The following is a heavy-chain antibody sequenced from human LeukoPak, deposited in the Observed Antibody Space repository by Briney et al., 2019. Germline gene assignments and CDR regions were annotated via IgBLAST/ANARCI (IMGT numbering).Heavy chain of an antibody. CDR1: GDSVSSNTGA. CDR3: ASQGDGWFFDY. CDR2: TYYRAKWYN. V-gene: IGHV6-1*01. J-gene: IGHJ4*02. D-gene: IGHD6-19*01. Sequence: SQTLSLTCAVSGDSVSSNTGAWNWIRQSPSRGLEWLGRTYYRAKWYNDYAVSVKSRITINPDTSKNRFSLQLNSVTPEDTAVYYCASQGDGWFFDYWAQGTLVTVSS.